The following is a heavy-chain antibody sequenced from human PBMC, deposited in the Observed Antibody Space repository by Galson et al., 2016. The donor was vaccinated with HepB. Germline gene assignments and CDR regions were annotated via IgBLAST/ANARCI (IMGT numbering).Heavy chain of an antibody. D-gene: IGHD3-22*01. Sequence: SVKVSCKASGYTFTNYGISWVRQAPGQGLEWMGWISAYNGDTNYAQRFQGRVTMTTDTSTSTAYMELRSLRSDDTAVYFCGRSPSYYDQHMDYWGQGTLVTVSS. CDR2: ISAYNGDT. CDR1: GYTFTNYG. J-gene: IGHJ4*02. CDR3: GRSPSYYDQHMDY. V-gene: IGHV1-18*01.